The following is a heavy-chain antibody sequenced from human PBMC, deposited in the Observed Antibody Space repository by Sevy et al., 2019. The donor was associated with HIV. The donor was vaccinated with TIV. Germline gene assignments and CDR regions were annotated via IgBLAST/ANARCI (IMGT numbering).Heavy chain of an antibody. V-gene: IGHV3-30*02. CDR2: IRYDGSNK. Sequence: GGSLRLSCAASGFTFSSYGMHWVRQAPGKGLEWVAFIRYDGSNKYYADSVKGRFTISRDNSKNTLYLKMNSLRAEDTAVYYCARDPHSSSWPYYFDYWGQGTLVTVSS. D-gene: IGHD6-13*01. CDR1: GFTFSSYG. J-gene: IGHJ4*02. CDR3: ARDPHSSSWPYYFDY.